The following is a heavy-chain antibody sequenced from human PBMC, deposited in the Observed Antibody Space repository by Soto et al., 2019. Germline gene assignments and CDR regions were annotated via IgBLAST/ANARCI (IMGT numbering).Heavy chain of an antibody. D-gene: IGHD5-18*01. Sequence: EVQLVESGGGLVQPGRSLRLSCAASGFTFDDYAMHWVRQAPGKGLEWVSGISWNSGSIGYADSVKCRFTISRDNAKNSLYLQMNSLRAEDTALYYCAKVSSYGYQGLYYFDYWGQGTLVTVSS. CDR2: ISWNSGSI. V-gene: IGHV3-9*01. CDR3: AKVSSYGYQGLYYFDY. J-gene: IGHJ4*02. CDR1: GFTFDDYA.